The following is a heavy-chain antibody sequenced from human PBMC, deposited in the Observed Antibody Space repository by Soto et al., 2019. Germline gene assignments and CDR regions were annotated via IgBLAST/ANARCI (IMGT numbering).Heavy chain of an antibody. J-gene: IGHJ6*02. CDR3: AKWPKAYDFWSGYRYYYGMDV. D-gene: IGHD3-3*01. CDR1: GYTFTSYY. V-gene: IGHV1-46*01. CDR2: INPSGGST. Sequence: ASVKVSCKASGYTFTSYYMHWVRQAPGQGLEWMGIINPSGGSTSYAQKFQGRVTMTRDTSTSTVYMELNSLRAEDTAVYYCAKWPKAYDFWSGYRYYYGMDVWGQGTTVTVSS.